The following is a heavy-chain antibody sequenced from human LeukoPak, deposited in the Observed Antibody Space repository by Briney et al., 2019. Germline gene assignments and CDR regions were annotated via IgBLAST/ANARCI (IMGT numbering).Heavy chain of an antibody. Sequence: ASVKVSCKASGYTFTSYYMHWVRQAAGQGLEWMGIINPSGGSTSYAHKFQGRVTMTRHMPTSPVYMEASSLRSKDAGVDFCASSPTYYYHSSGYYYVGWFDPWGQGTLVTVSS. J-gene: IGHJ5*02. V-gene: IGHV1-46*01. CDR2: INPSGGST. CDR3: ASSPTYYYHSSGYYYVGWFDP. CDR1: GYTFTSYY. D-gene: IGHD3-22*01.